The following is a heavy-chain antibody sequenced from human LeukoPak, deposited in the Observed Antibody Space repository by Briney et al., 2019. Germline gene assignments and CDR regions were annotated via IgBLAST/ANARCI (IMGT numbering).Heavy chain of an antibody. CDR1: GFTFSSYS. CDR2: ISSSSSYI. Sequence: PGGSLRLSCAASGFTFSSYSMNWVRQAPGKGLEWVSSISSSSSYIYYADSVKGRFTISRDKAKNSMYLQMNSLRADDTAVYYCAREGYYDSSGYLDAFDIWGQGTMVTVSS. V-gene: IGHV3-21*01. J-gene: IGHJ3*02. D-gene: IGHD3-22*01. CDR3: AREGYYDSSGYLDAFDI.